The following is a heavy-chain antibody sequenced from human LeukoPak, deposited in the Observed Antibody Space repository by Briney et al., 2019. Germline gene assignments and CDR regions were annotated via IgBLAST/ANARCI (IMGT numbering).Heavy chain of an antibody. V-gene: IGHV3-23*01. CDR3: AKGMSPVPTYYYGMDV. Sequence: GGSLRLSCAASGFTFSSYAMSWVRQAPGKGLEWVSAISGSGGSTYYADSVKGRFTISRDNSKNTLYLQMDSLRAEDTAVYYCAKGMSPVPTYYYGMDVWGQGTTVTVS. CDR1: GFTFSSYA. CDR2: ISGSGGST. J-gene: IGHJ6*02.